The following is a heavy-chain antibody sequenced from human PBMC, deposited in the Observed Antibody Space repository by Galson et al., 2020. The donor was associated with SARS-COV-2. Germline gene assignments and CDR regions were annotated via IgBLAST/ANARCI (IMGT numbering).Heavy chain of an antibody. D-gene: IGHD3-16*01. V-gene: IGHV6-1*01. Sequence: SLTCALSGDSVSNNSAAWNWIRQSPSRGLEWLGRTYYRSKWYSDYAVSVKSRITINSDTSKNLFSLQLNSVTPEDTAVYYCARGPGGRFDSWGQGTLVTVSS. J-gene: IGHJ4*02. CDR2: TYYRSKWYS. CDR1: GDSVSNNSAA. CDR3: ARGPGGRFDS.